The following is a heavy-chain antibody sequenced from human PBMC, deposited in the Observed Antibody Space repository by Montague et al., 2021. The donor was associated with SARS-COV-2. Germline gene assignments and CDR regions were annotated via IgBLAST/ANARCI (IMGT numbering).Heavy chain of an antibody. CDR3: ARGGYSHGFQPEYWYLDL. CDR2: ISSDGSTT. J-gene: IGHJ2*01. CDR1: GFAFGNFW. V-gene: IGHV3-74*01. Sequence: SLRLSCAASGFAFGNFWMHWVRQAPGKGLVWVSRISSDGSTTSXXXPXXXRFXISRDNAKNTLYLQMNSLRAEDTAVYYCARGGYSHGFQPEYWYLDLWGRGTLDTVSS. D-gene: IGHD5-18*01.